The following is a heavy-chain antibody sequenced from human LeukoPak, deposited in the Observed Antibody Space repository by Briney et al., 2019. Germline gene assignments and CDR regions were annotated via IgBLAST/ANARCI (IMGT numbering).Heavy chain of an antibody. CDR2: IQFDGNNK. V-gene: IGHV3-30*02. CDR1: GLSFSSYG. Sequence: GGSLRLSCAASGLSFSSYGMHWVRQAPGKGLEWVAFIQFDGNNKYYTDSVKGRFTISRDNSKNTLYLQMNSLRTGDTAMYYCAKDRTGPADHWGQGTLVTVSS. J-gene: IGHJ1*01. CDR3: AKDRTGPADH.